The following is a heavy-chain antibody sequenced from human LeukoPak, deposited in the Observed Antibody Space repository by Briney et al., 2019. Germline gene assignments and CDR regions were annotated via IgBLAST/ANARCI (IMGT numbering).Heavy chain of an antibody. CDR3: ARRTTAAPSDY. V-gene: IGHV3-30-3*01. Sequence: PARSLSLSCTASGFTFSSYAMHWVRQAPGKGLEWVAVISYDGSNKYYAASVKGRFTISSDNSKNTLYLQRNNRSAEDTAVYYCARRTTAAPSDYWGQGTLVTVSS. CDR2: ISYDGSNK. J-gene: IGHJ4*02. D-gene: IGHD2-2*01. CDR1: GFTFSSYA.